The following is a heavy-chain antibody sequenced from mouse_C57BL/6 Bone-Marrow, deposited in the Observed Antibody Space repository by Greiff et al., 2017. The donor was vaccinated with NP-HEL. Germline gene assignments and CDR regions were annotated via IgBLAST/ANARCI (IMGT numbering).Heavy chain of an antibody. CDR1: GFTFSDYG. CDR3: ARLDYGLDY. V-gene: IGHV5-15*01. D-gene: IGHD2-4*01. CDR2: ISNLAYSI. J-gene: IGHJ2*01. Sequence: EVMLVESGGGLVQPGGSLKLSCAASGFTFSDYGMAWVRQAPRKGPEWVAFISNLAYSISYADTVTGRFTISRENAKNTLYLEMSSLRSEDTAMYYCARLDYGLDYWGQGTTLTVSS.